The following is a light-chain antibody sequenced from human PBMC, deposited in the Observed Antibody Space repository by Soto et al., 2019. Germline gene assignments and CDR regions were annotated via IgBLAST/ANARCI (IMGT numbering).Light chain of an antibody. CDR2: EVI. CDR3: SSFTGSKTYV. CDR1: SSDVGSNNH. V-gene: IGLV2-18*02. J-gene: IGLJ1*01. Sequence: QSVLTRPPSVSGSPGQSVTISCTGTSSDVGSNNHVSWYQQPPGTAPKLIIYEVINRPSGVPDRFSGSKSANTASLTISGLQPEDEADYYCSSFTGSKTYVFGTGTKVTVL.